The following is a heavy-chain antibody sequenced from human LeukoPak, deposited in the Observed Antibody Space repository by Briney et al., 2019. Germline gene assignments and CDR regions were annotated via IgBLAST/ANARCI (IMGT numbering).Heavy chain of an antibody. J-gene: IGHJ5*02. CDR3: ARTAYYGSGTRGWFDP. Sequence: SETLSLTCTVSGYSISSNNWWGWIRQSPGKGLEWIGHIYYSGNTYYNPSLESRVTMSVDTSKNQFSLKLSSVTAVDTAVYYCARTAYYGSGTRGWFDPWGQGALVTVSS. D-gene: IGHD3-10*01. CDR2: IYYSGNT. CDR1: GYSISSNNW. V-gene: IGHV4-28*01.